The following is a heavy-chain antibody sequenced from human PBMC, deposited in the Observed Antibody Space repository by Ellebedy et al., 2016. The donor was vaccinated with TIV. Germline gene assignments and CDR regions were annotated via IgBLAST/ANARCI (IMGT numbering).Heavy chain of an antibody. CDR2: IIPIFGTA. CDR1: GGTFSSYA. V-gene: IGHV1-69*13. J-gene: IGHJ6*02. CDR3: ARSHSSGWYFHDPLPNYGMDV. Sequence: ASVKVSCKASGGTFSSYAISWVRQAPGQGLEWMGGIIPIFGTANYAQKFQGRVTITADESTSTAYMELSSLRSEDTAVHYCARSHSSGWYFHDPLPNYGMDVWGQGTTVTVSS. D-gene: IGHD6-19*01.